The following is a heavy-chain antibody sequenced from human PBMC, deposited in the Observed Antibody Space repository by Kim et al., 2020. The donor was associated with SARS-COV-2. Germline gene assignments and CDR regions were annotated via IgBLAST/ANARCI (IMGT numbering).Heavy chain of an antibody. D-gene: IGHD5-12*01. CDR2: ISYDGSNK. Sequence: GGSLRLSCAASGFTFSSYGMHWVRQAPGKGLEWVAVISYDGSNKYYADSVKGRFTISRDNSKNTLYLQMNSLRAEDTAVYYCAKDPEMATMASGYFDYWGQGTLVTVSS. CDR1: GFTFSSYG. CDR3: AKDPEMATMASGYFDY. J-gene: IGHJ4*02. V-gene: IGHV3-30*18.